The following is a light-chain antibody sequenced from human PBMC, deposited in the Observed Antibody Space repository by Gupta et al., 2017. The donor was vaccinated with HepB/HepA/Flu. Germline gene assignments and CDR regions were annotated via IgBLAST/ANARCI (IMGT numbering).Light chain of an antibody. CDR1: QSVSSY. V-gene: IGKV3-11*01. J-gene: IGKJ5*01. CDR2: DVS. Sequence: EIVLTQSPATLSLSPGERATLSCRASQSVSSYLAWYQQKPGQAPRLLIYDVSKRATGIPARFSGSGSGTDFTLTISSLEPEDFAVYYCHQRSNWPITFGQGTPMEIK. CDR3: HQRSNWPIT.